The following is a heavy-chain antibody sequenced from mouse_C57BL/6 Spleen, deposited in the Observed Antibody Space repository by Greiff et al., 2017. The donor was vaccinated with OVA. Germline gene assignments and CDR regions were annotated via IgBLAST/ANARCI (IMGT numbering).Heavy chain of an antibody. V-gene: IGHV1-55*01. D-gene: IGHD2-10*02. CDR1: GYTFTSYW. CDR3: ARSFALVSDYFDY. Sequence: QVQLQQPGAELVKPGASVKMSCKASGYTFTSYWITWVKQRPGQGLEWIGDIYPGSGSTNYNEKFKSKATLTVDTSYSTAYMLLSSLTSVDSAFSSGARSFALVSDYFDYWGQGTTLTVSS. J-gene: IGHJ2*01. CDR2: IYPGSGST.